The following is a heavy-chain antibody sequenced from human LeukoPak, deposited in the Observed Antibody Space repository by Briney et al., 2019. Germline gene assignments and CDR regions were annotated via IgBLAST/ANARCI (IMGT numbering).Heavy chain of an antibody. D-gene: IGHD2-2*01. CDR1: GFTFSSYV. CDR2: LTSRSDPT. J-gene: IGHJ4*02. Sequence: PGGSLRLSCAASGFTFSSYVMSWVRPAPGKGLGWVAALTSRSDPTYYAASVKGRFTISRDNSKNTLYLQVNRLRVDDPAIYYCAKHRRSTLVPPYFASWGQGTLVPVSS. V-gene: IGHV3-23*01. CDR3: AKHRRSTLVPPYFAS.